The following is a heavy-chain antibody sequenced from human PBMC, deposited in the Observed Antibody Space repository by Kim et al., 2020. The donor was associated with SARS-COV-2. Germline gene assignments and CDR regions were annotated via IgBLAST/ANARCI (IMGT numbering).Heavy chain of an antibody. V-gene: IGHV3-48*02. D-gene: IGHD1-1*01. Sequence: GGSLRLSCAASGFTFSTYPMNWVRQAPGKGLEWVSYISGNTRTIYYADSVKGRFTISRDNAKSSLSLQMNSLRDEDTAVYYCVRDSNNNWDLDYWGQGTLGTVSP. CDR2: ISGNTRTI. J-gene: IGHJ4*02. CDR1: GFTFSTYP. CDR3: VRDSNNNWDLDY.